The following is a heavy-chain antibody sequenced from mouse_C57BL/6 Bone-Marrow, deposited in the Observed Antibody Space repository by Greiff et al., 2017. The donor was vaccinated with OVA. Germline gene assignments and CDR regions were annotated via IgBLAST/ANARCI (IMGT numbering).Heavy chain of an antibody. Sequence: QVQLKQSGAELVRPGASVKLSCKASGYTFTDYYINWVKQRPGQGLEWIARIYPGSGNTYYNEKFKGKATLTADKSSSTAYMELRSLTSEDSAVYFCARGRTYDYPYYFDYWGQGTTLTVSS. V-gene: IGHV1-76*01. CDR2: IYPGSGNT. CDR3: ARGRTYDYPYYFDY. D-gene: IGHD2-4*01. CDR1: GYTFTDYY. J-gene: IGHJ2*01.